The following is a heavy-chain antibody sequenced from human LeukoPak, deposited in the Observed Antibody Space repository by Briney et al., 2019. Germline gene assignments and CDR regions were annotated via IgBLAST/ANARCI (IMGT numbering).Heavy chain of an antibody. CDR1: GFTFSSYG. J-gene: IGHJ4*02. CDR3: AKRIAVAVDEY. V-gene: IGHV3-23*01. Sequence: GGTLRLSCAASGFTFSSYGMTWVRQAPGKGLEWVSTISGSGGSTYYGDSVKGRFIISRDNSKNTLYLQMNSLRVEDTAVYYCAKRIAVAVDEYWGQGTLVTVSS. D-gene: IGHD6-19*01. CDR2: ISGSGGST.